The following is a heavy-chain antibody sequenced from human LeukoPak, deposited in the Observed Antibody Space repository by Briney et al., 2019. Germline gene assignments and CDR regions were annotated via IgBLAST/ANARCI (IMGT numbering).Heavy chain of an antibody. J-gene: IGHJ4*02. Sequence: KSSETLSLTCTVSGGSISSSSYYWSWIRQPPGKGLEWIGYIYYSGSTNYNPSLKSRVTISVYTSKDQFSLKLSSVTAADTAVYYCARDRLEMATTAFDYWGQGTLVTVSS. CDR1: GGSISSSSYY. D-gene: IGHD5-24*01. CDR3: ARDRLEMATTAFDY. V-gene: IGHV4-61*01. CDR2: IYYSGST.